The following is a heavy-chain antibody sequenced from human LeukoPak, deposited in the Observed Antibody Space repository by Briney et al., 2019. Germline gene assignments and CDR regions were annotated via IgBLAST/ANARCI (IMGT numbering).Heavy chain of an antibody. V-gene: IGHV3-73*01. CDR1: GFTFSGST. D-gene: IGHD3-16*02. CDR3: ASRSSTFGGVIDLDY. J-gene: IGHJ4*02. CDR2: IRNKGNSYAT. Sequence: GGSLRLSCAASGFTFSGSTIHWVRQTSGKGLEWVGRIRNKGNSYATAYAASVKGRFTISRDDSKNTAYLQMNSLKTEDTAVYYCASRSSTFGGVIDLDYWGQGTLVTVSS.